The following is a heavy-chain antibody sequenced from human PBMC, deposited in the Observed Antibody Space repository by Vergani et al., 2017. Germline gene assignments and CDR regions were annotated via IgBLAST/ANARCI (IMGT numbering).Heavy chain of an antibody. D-gene: IGHD6-13*01. CDR1: GGSFSGYY. J-gene: IGHJ6*02. CDR3: ARHRSSWETYGMDV. V-gene: IGHV4-34*01. Sequence: QVQLQQWGAGLLKPSETLSLTCAVYGGSFSGYYWSWIRPPPGKGLEWIGEINHSGSTNYNPSLKSRVTISVDTSKNQFSLKLSSVTAADTAVYYCARHRSSWETYGMDVWGQGTTVTVSS. CDR2: INHSGST.